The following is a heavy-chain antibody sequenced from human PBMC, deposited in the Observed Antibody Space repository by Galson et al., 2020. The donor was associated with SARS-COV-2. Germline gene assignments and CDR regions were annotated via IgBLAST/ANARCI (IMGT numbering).Heavy chain of an antibody. CDR1: GYSISSGYY. D-gene: IGHD2-21*01. Sequence: SETLSLTCSVSGYSISSGYYWGWIRQPPGKGLEWIGSIYHTGDTYYSPSLKSRVTISVDTPKNQFSLKLTSVTAADMAVYYCARGGGDGGTGCDYWGQGTLVTVSS. J-gene: IGHJ4*02. V-gene: IGHV4-38-2*02. CDR2: IYHTGDT. CDR3: ARGGGDGGTGCDY.